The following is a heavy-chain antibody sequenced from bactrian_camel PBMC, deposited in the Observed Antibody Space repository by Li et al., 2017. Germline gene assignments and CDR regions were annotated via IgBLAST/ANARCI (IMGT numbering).Heavy chain of an antibody. CDR1: GYTYSRYC. J-gene: IGHJ4*01. D-gene: IGHD5*01. CDR3: ATDGGEVEDWGTLTGRNY. Sequence: DVQLVESGGDSVQAGGSLRLSSRASGYTYSRYCMAWFRQAPGKEREAVATVKSDGATSYADSVSVRFTISKDNAENTVYLQMNSLKSDDTALYYCATDGGEVEDWGTLTGRNYWGQGTQVTVS. CDR2: VKSDGAT. V-gene: IGHV3S67*01.